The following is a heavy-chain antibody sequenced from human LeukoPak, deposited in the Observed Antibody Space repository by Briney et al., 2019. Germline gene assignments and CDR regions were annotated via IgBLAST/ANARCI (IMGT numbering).Heavy chain of an antibody. D-gene: IGHD3-10*01. CDR2: ISGSGDTR. V-gene: IGHV3-23*01. CDR1: VFTFIKYS. CDR3: AIGPGSL. J-gene: IGHJ4*02. Sequence: GGSLRLSCEASVFTFIKYSMNWVRQAPWKGLEWVSGISGSGDTRNYADSVKGRFTVSRDNSKNTVYLHMNTLRVEDTAVYYCAIGPGSLWGQGTRVTVSS.